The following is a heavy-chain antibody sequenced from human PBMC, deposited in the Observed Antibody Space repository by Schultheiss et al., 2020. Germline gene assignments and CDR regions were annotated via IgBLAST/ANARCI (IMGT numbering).Heavy chain of an antibody. Sequence: GGSLRLSCAASGFTVSSNYMSWVRQAPGKGLEWVSVIYSGGSTYYADSVKGRFTISRDNSKNMLYLQMNSLRAEDTAVYYCARFPRTTGGDYWGQGTRVTGYS. J-gene: IGHJ4*02. CDR2: IYSGGST. CDR3: ARFPRTTGGDY. V-gene: IGHV3-53*01. D-gene: IGHD1-14*01. CDR1: GFTVSSNY.